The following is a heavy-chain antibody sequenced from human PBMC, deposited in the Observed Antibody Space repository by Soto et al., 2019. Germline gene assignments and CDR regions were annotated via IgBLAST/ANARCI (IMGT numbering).Heavy chain of an antibody. D-gene: IGHD5-12*01. CDR1: GFTFSSYG. CDR2: IWYDGSNK. J-gene: IGHJ5*02. Sequence: QVQLVESGGGVVQPGRSLRLSCAASGFTFSSYGMHWVRQAPGKGLEWVAVIWYDGSNKYYADSVKGRFTISRDNSKNTPYLQMNSLRAEDTAVYYCARELGNIGWFDPWGQGTLVTVSS. CDR3: ARELGNIGWFDP. V-gene: IGHV3-33*01.